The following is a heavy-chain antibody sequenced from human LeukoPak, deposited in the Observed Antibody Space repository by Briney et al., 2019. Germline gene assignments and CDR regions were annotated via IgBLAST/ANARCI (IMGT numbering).Heavy chain of an antibody. V-gene: IGHV3-9*01. CDR2: ISWDSGSI. J-gene: IGHJ3*02. CDR1: GFSFSSYA. CDR3: AKDMEYGGNSNAFDI. Sequence: GGSLRLSCAASGFSFSSYAMTWVRQAPGKGLEWVSRISWDSGSIGYADAVKGRFTISRDNAKNSLYLQMNSLRAEDTAFYYCAKDMEYGGNSNAFDIWGHGTLVTVSS. D-gene: IGHD4-23*01.